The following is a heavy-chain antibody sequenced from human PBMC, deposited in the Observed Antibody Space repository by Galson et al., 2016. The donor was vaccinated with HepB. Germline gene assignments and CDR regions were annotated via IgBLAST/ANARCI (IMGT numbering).Heavy chain of an antibody. V-gene: IGHV3-9*01. Sequence: SLRLSCAASGFTFDDYALHWVRQAPGKGLEWVSHITWNSDTVVYADSVKGRFTISRDNGRNSLYLQMNNLRPEDTAVYFCAKDANPIGPSYFENWGQGTLVTVSS. CDR3: AKDANPIGPSYFEN. CDR2: ITWNSDTV. J-gene: IGHJ4*02. CDR1: GFTFDDYA.